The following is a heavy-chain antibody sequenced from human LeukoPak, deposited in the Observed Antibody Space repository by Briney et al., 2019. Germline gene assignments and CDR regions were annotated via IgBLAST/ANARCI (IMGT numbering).Heavy chain of an antibody. CDR1: RFTFRSYG. CDR3: AKALGGYDFDY. D-gene: IGHD3-16*01. V-gene: IGHV3-23*01. J-gene: IGHJ4*02. CDR2: LSGSGGST. Sequence: GGSLRLSCAASRFTFRSYGMSWVRQAPGKGLEWVSSLSGSGGSTYYADSVKGRFTISRDNSKNTLFLHMNSLRAEDTAVYYCAKALGGYDFDYWGQGTQVTVSS.